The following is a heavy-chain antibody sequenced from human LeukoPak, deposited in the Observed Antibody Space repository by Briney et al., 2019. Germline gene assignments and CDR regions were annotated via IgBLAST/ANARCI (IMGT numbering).Heavy chain of an antibody. J-gene: IGHJ6*03. Sequence: EASVKVSCKASGYTFTSYGISWVRQAPGQGLEWMGWISAYNGNTNYAQKLQGRVTMTTDTSTSTAYMELRSLRSDDTAVYYCARISGTTYYYYYYMDVWGKGTTVTVSS. D-gene: IGHD6-19*01. CDR3: ARISGTTYYYYYYMDV. CDR2: ISAYNGNT. V-gene: IGHV1-18*01. CDR1: GYTFTSYG.